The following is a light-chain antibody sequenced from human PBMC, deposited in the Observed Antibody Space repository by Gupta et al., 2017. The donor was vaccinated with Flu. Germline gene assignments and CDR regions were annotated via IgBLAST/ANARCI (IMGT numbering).Light chain of an antibody. V-gene: IGKV1-17*01. CDR3: LQHNSYPFT. Sequence: IQMTQSPSPLSASVGDRVTITCRASQDIRDDLGWYQQKPGKAPRRLIYSASTLQSEVPSRFSGSGYGTDFTLTISGLQPDDFATYYCLQHNSYPFTFGPGTKV. CDR2: SAS. J-gene: IGKJ3*01. CDR1: QDIRDD.